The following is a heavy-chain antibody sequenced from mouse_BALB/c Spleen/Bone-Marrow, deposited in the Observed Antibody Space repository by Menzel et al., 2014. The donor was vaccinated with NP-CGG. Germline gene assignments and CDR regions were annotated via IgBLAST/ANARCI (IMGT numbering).Heavy chain of an antibody. J-gene: IGHJ2*01. D-gene: IGHD1-1*01. CDR1: GYTFTNYW. CDR3: ARIYYYGRDY. CDR2: INPSTGYT. V-gene: IGHV1-7*01. Sequence: VQLQQSGAELAKPGASVKMSCKASGYTFTNYWMHWVKQRPGQGLEWIGYINPSTGYTEYNQKFKDKATLTADKSSSTAYMQLSSLTSEDSAVHYCARIYYYGRDYWGQGTTLTVSS.